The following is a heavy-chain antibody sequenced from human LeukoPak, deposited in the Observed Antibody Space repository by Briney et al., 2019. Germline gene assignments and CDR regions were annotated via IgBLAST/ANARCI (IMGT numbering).Heavy chain of an antibody. CDR1: GGSVRNSNW. CDR3: ARGGVIPAD. V-gene: IGHV4-4*02. CDR2: IYLRGST. D-gene: IGHD2-2*01. Sequence: SSETLSLTCAVSGGSVRNSNWWTWVRQPPWKGLEWIGEIYLRGSTNYNPSLKSRVPISIDKSKNQFSLKLSSMTAADTAVYYCARGGVIPADWGQGTLVTVSS. J-gene: IGHJ4*02.